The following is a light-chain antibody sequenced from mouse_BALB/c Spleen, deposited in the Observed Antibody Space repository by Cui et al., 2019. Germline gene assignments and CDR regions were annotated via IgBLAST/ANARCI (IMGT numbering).Light chain of an antibody. V-gene: IGKV4-68*01. J-gene: IGKJ1*01. CDR3: QQWSSNQT. Sequence: QIVLTQSPALMSASPGEKVTMTCSASSSVSYMYWYQQKPRSSPKPWIYLTSNLASGVPARFSGSGSGTSYSLTSSSMEAEDAATYYCQQWSSNQTFGGGTKLEIK. CDR1: SSVSY. CDR2: LTS.